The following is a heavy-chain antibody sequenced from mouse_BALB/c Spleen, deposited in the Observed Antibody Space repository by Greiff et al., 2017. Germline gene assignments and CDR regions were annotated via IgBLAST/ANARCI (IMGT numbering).Heavy chain of an antibody. V-gene: IGHV5-17*02. CDR1: GFTFSSFG. J-gene: IGHJ4*01. Sequence: EVKLVESGGGLVQPGGSRKISCAASGFTFSSFGMHWVRQAPGKGLEWVAYISSGSSTIYYADTVKGRFTISRDNPKNTLFLQMTSLRSEDTAMYYCARQNSYYAMDYWGQGTSVTVSS. D-gene: IGHD5-2*01. CDR3: ARQNSYYAMDY. CDR2: ISSGSSTI.